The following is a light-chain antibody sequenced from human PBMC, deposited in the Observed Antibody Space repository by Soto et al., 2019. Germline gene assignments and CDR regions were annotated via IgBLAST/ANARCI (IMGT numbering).Light chain of an antibody. J-gene: IGKJ1*01. V-gene: IGKV3-20*01. CDR2: NSS. CDR1: QSVRSNY. CDR3: QQYRDLPQT. Sequence: EIVLTQSPGTLSLSPGERATLSCRASQSVRSNYLAWYQQKPGQAPRLLIYNSSTRATGIPDRFSGSGSGTDFTLTISRLEPEECALYYCQQYRDLPQTFGQGTQVEIK.